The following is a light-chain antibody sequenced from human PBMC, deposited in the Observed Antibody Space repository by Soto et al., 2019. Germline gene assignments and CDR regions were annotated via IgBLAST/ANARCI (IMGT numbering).Light chain of an antibody. J-gene: IGLJ3*02. CDR1: SSDVGGYQF. V-gene: IGLV2-11*01. Sequence: QAVVTQPRSVSGSPGQSVTISCTGTSSDVGGYQFVSWYQQYPGKAPKVMIYGVTKRPSGVPDRFSGSKSGNTASLTVSGLQADDEADYYCASHAGSSHAWVFGGGTKVTVL. CDR3: ASHAGSSHAWV. CDR2: GVT.